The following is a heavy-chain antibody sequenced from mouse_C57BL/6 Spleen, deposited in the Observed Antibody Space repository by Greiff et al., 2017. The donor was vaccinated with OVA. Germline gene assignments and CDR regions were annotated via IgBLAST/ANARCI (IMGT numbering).Heavy chain of an antibody. V-gene: IGHV1-53*01. CDR2: INPSNGGT. CDR1: GYTFTSYW. CDR3: ARGPLSLQGYYAMDY. J-gene: IGHJ4*01. Sequence: QVQLQQPGTELVKPGASVKLSCKASGYTFTSYWMHWVKQRPGQGLEWIGNINPSNGGTNYNEKFKSKATLTVDKSSSTAYMQLSSLTSEDSAVYYCARGPLSLQGYYAMDYWGQGTSVTVSS. D-gene: IGHD2-10*01.